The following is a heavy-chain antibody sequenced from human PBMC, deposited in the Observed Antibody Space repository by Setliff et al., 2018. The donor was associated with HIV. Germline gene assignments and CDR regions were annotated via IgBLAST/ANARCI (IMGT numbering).Heavy chain of an antibody. V-gene: IGHV1-46*01. CDR1: GYTFTRYF. CDR3: AIVTELDYYGGSGPAHLLFDS. J-gene: IGHJ4*02. Sequence: ASVKVSCKASGYTFTRYFMLCVRQAPGQGLEWLGMINPSGGSTWYAQKFQGRVTITADASTRTAYMELSSLRSEDTTVYYCAIVTELDYYGGSGPAHLLFDSWGQGTLVTVSS. CDR2: INPSGGST. D-gene: IGHD3-10*01.